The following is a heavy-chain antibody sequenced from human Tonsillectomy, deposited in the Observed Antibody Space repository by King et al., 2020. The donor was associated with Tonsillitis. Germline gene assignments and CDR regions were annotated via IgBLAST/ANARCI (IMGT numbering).Heavy chain of an antibody. CDR1: GYTFSNYG. V-gene: IGHV1-18*01. CDR3: ARAFYYDSSGKDPYYFDY. Sequence: QLVQSGAEVKEPGASVKVSCKASGYTFSNYGFSWVRQAPGQGLEWMGGIRGKNGNTNYPHKFQGRVTMTTDTSTSTAYMELRSLRSDDTAIYYCARAFYYDSSGKDPYYFDYWGPGTLVTVSS. CDR2: IRGKNGNT. D-gene: IGHD3-22*01. J-gene: IGHJ4*02.